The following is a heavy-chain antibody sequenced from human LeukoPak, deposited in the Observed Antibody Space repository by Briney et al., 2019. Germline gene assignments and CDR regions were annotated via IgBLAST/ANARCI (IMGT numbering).Heavy chain of an antibody. CDR1: GGSISSYY. J-gene: IGHJ5*02. V-gene: IGHV4-59*01. CDR3: ARDLSSTGPGWFDP. Sequence: PSETLSLTCTVSGGSISSYYWSWIRQPPGKGLEWIGYIYYSGSTNYNPSLKSRVTISVDTSKNQFSLKLSSVTAADTAVYYCARDLSSTGPGWFDPWGQGTLVTVSS. CDR2: IYYSGST.